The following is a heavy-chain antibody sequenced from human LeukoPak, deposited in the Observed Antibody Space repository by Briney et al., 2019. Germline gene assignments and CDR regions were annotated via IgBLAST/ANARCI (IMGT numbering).Heavy chain of an antibody. CDR2: IKEGGSDK. J-gene: IGHJ4*02. CDR1: VSSGLTRW. D-gene: IGHD1-26*01. Sequence: PGGSLRLSCVASVSSGLTRWMNWVRRAPGKGLEWVAIIKEGGSDKYYVDSVKGRFTISRDNAKNSVYLQMNSLRVEDTAVYYCASAAGWEFGYWGQGTLVTVSS. CDR3: ASAAGWEFGY. V-gene: IGHV3-7*01.